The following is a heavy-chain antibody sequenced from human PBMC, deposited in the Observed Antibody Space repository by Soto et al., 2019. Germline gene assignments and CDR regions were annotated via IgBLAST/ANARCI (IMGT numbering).Heavy chain of an antibody. Sequence: EVQLVESGGGLVQPGGSLRLSCAASGFTFSSYWMHWVRQAPGKGLVWVSRINSDGSSTSYADSVKGRFTISRDNXXNTLYLQMNSLRAEDTAVYYCARRGKEDPPGYFDYWGQGTLVTVSS. CDR1: GFTFSSYW. CDR2: INSDGSST. D-gene: IGHD1-1*01. J-gene: IGHJ4*02. V-gene: IGHV3-74*01. CDR3: ARRGKEDPPGYFDY.